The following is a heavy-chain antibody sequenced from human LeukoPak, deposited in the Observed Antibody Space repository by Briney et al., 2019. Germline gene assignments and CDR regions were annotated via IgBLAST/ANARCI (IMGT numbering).Heavy chain of an antibody. D-gene: IGHD6-6*01. V-gene: IGHV4-34*01. CDR3: ARTSSIADH. J-gene: IGHJ4*02. CDR1: GGSFSGYY. Sequence: PSETLSLICAVYGGSFSGYYWSWIRQPPGKGLEWIGEINHSGSTNYNPSLKSRVTISVDTSKNQFSLKLSSVTAADTAVYYCARTSSIADHWGQGTLVTVSS. CDR2: INHSGST.